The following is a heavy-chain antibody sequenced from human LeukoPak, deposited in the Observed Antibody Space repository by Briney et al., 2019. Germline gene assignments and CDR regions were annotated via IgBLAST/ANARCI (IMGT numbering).Heavy chain of an antibody. Sequence: ASVKVSCKASSYTFTSYGISWVRQAPGQGLEWMGWMNPNSGNTGYAQKFQGRVTITRNTSISTAYMELSSLRSEDTAVYYCASAKLTHYYYYMDVWGKGTTVTVSS. CDR2: MNPNSGNT. V-gene: IGHV1-8*03. J-gene: IGHJ6*03. CDR1: SYTFTSYG. CDR3: ASAKLTHYYYYMDV.